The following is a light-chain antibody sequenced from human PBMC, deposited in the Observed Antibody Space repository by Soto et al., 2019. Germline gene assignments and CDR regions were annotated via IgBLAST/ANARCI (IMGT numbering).Light chain of an antibody. V-gene: IGLV1-44*01. CDR2: GYY. Sequence: QSVLTQPPSASATPGQRVTISCSGSSSNIGSNSVNWYQQVPGTAPRLLISGYYHRPSGVPDRVSGSKSGTSASLAISDLQAEDEADYYCQSYDSGLIGLIFGTGTKLTVL. CDR1: SSNIGSNS. CDR3: QSYDSGLIGLI. J-gene: IGLJ2*01.